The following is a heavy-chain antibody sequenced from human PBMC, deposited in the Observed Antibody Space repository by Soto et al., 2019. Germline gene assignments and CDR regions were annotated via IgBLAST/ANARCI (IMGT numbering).Heavy chain of an antibody. CDR2: ISYDGSNK. CDR1: GFTFSSYG. V-gene: IGHV3-30*03. CDR3: QTEDGMDV. J-gene: IGHJ6*02. Sequence: ESGGGVVQPGRSLRLSCAASGFTFSSYGMHWVRQAPGKGLEWVAVISYDGSNKYYADSVKGRFTISRDNSKNTLYLQMNSLRAEDTAVYYCQTEDGMDVWGQGTTVTVSS.